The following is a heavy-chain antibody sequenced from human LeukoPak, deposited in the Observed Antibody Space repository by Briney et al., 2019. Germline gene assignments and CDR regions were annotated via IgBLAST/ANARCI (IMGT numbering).Heavy chain of an antibody. V-gene: IGHV3-64*01. D-gene: IGHD3-22*01. CDR2: ISSNGGST. J-gene: IGHJ4*02. Sequence: GGSLRLSCAASGFTFSSYTMHWVCQAPGKGLEYVSAISSNGGSTYYANSVKGRFTISRDNSKNTLYLQTGSLRAEDMAVYYCARWRHSSGYYYDDWGQGTLVTVSS. CDR1: GFTFSSYT. CDR3: ARWRHSSGYYYDD.